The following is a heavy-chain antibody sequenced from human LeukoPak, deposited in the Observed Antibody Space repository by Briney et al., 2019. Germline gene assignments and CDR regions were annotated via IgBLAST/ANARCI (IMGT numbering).Heavy chain of an antibody. CDR3: ARESSGGIDY. J-gene: IGHJ4*02. D-gene: IGHD6-19*01. CDR1: GGSFSGYY. Sequence: TTSETLSLTCAIYGGSFSGYYWSWIRQPPGKGLEWIGEINHSGSTNYNPSLKSRVTISVDTSKNQFSLKLSSVTAADTAVYYCARESSGGIDYWGQGTLVTVSS. V-gene: IGHV4-34*01. CDR2: INHSGST.